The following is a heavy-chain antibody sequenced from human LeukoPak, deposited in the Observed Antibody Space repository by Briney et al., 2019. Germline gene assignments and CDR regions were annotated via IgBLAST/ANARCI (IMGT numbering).Heavy chain of an antibody. CDR3: ARALYSSNIWDY. J-gene: IGHJ4*02. Sequence: ASVKVSCKASGYTFTTYGISWVRQAPGQGLEWMGWMNVYNGNTNYAQKFQGRVTMTTDTSTSTAYMELRSLRSDDTAVYYCARALYSSNIWDYWGQGTLVTVSS. V-gene: IGHV1-18*01. CDR2: MNVYNGNT. D-gene: IGHD3-16*02. CDR1: GYTFTTYG.